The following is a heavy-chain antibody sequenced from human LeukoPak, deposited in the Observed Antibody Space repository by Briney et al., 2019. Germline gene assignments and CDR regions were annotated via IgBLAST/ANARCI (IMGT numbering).Heavy chain of an antibody. CDR1: GYSFTSYW. CDR3: ARRGRYYYDSTPGDYDAFDI. CDR2: IYPGDSDT. D-gene: IGHD3-22*01. J-gene: IGHJ3*02. V-gene: IGHV5-51*01. Sequence: GESLKISCKGSGYSFTSYWIGWVRQRPGKGLGWMGIIYPGDSDTRYSPSFQGQVTISADKSISTAYLQWSSLKASDTAMYYCARRGRYYYDSTPGDYDAFDIWGQGTMVTVSS.